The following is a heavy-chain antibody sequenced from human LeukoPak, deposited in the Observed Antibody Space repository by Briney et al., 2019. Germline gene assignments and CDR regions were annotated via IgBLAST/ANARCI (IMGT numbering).Heavy chain of an antibody. CDR3: ARLPSGRHPTYFDY. J-gene: IGHJ4*02. CDR2: VYNSGST. D-gene: IGHD1-26*01. CDR1: GGSISNYY. Sequence: SETLSLTCPIYGGSISNYYWSWIRPPSGKGREWIGYVYNSGSTNYNPSLRRVVTISIESPKSRYSLNRGSVTAADTAVYYCARLPSGRHPTYFDYWGQGSLVTVSS. V-gene: IGHV4-59*01.